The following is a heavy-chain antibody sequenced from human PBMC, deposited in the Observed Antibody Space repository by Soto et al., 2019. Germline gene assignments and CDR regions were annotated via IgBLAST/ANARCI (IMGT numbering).Heavy chain of an antibody. J-gene: IGHJ3*02. D-gene: IGHD1-20*01. CDR1: GYSFTNYW. CDR2: IDPSDSYT. CDR3: ARHPNWNARVLGTFDI. V-gene: IGHV5-10-1*01. Sequence: GESLKISCKGSGYSFTNYWISWVRQMPGKGLEWMGRIDPSDSYTNYSPSFQGHVTISADKSISTAYLQWSSLKASDTAMYYCARHPNWNARVLGTFDIWGQGKMMSGSS.